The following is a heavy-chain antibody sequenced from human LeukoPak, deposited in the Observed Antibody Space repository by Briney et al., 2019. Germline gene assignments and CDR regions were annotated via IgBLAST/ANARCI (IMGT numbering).Heavy chain of an antibody. CDR3: ARAPYYYGSGSYYGNDY. CDR1: GGTFSSYA. J-gene: IGHJ4*02. V-gene: IGHV1-69*04. CDR2: IIPILGIA. D-gene: IGHD3-10*01. Sequence: SVKVSCKASGGTFSSYAISWVRQAPGQGLEWMGRIIPILGIANYAQKFQGRVTITADKSTSTAYMELSSLRSEDTAVYYCARAPYYYGSGSYYGNDYWGQGTLVTVSS.